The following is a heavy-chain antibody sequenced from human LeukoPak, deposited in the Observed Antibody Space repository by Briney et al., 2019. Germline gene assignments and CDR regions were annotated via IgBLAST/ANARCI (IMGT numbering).Heavy chain of an antibody. CDR2: INSDGSST. D-gene: IGHD3-16*02. V-gene: IGHV3-74*01. J-gene: IGHJ4*02. CDR3: ARGPGGGDYVWGSYRYDY. CDR1: GFTFSSYW. Sequence: GGSLRLSCAASGFTFSSYWMHWVRQAPGKGLVWVSRINSDGSSTSYADSVKGRFTISRDNAKNTMYLQMNSLRAEDTAVYYCARGPGGGDYVWGSYRYDYWGQGTLVTVSS.